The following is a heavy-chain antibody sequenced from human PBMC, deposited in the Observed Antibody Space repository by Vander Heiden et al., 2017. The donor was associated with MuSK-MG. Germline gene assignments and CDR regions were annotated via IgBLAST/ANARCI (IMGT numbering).Heavy chain of an antibody. V-gene: IGHV1-2*02. CDR2: INPNSGVT. Sequence: QVQLVQSGAEVKKPGASVKVSCKASRYTFTGYYIHWVRQAPGQGLEWMGWINPNSGVTNVARKFQGRVTMTRDTAISTAYMDMSRMRSDDTALYYCARFTEDDYADYWGQGTMVTVSS. CDR3: ARFTEDDYADY. J-gene: IGHJ4*02. CDR1: RYTFTGYY. D-gene: IGHD4-17*01.